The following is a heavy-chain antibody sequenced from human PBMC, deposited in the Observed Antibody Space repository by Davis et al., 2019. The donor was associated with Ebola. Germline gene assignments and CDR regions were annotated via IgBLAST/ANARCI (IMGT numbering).Heavy chain of an antibody. V-gene: IGHV4-59*08. Sequence: SETLSLTCTVSGGSISSYYWSWIRQPPGKGLEWIGYIYYSGSTNYNPSLKSRVTISVDTSKNQFSLKLSSVTAADTAVYRFDYWGPGTLVTVSS. J-gene: IGHJ4*02. CDR1: GGSISSYY. CDR3: DY. CDR2: IYYSGST.